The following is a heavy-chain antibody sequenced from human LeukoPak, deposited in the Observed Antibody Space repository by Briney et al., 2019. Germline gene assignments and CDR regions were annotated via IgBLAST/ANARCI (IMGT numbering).Heavy chain of an antibody. V-gene: IGHV1-46*01. CDR2: INPSGSST. D-gene: IGHD2-15*01. J-gene: IGHJ6*02. CDR1: GYTFTSYY. CDR3: ASGGSGPNPVYYYYGMDV. Sequence: GASVKVSCKASGYTFTSYYMHWVRQAPGQGLEWMGIINPSGSSTSYAQKFQGRVTMTRDTSTSTVYMELSSLRSEDTAVYYCASGGSGPNPVYYYYGMDVWGQGTTVTVSS.